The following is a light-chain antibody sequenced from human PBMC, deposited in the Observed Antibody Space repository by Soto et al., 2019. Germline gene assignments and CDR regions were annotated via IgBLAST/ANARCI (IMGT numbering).Light chain of an antibody. CDR3: HQYDDWPPGYT. J-gene: IGKJ2*01. CDR1: QIISDN. Sequence: EIVLTQSPATLSVSPGERATLSCRASQIISDNLAWYQQKRGQAPRLLIHGASTRATGIPARFSGSGSGTEVTLTISILQSEDFAVYYCHQYDDWPPGYTFGQGTKREI. CDR2: GAS. V-gene: IGKV3-15*01.